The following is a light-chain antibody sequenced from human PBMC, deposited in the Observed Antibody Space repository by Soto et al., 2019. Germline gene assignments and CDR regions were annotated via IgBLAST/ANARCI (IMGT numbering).Light chain of an antibody. J-gene: IGLJ1*01. CDR2: GVT. Sequence: QSVLTQPPSASWSPGQSVTISCSGTSSDVGGYDYVSWYQQHPGKAPKVLIYGVTKRSSGVPDRFSGSKSGYTAYLTVSGLQAEDEADYYCSSYAGSTNIVFGTGTKVTVL. CDR3: SSYAGSTNIV. CDR1: SSDVGGYDY. V-gene: IGLV2-8*01.